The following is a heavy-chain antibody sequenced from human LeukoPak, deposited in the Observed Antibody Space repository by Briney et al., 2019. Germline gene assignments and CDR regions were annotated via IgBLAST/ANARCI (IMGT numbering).Heavy chain of an antibody. CDR3: ARVGPEGLLWFGELYSWFDP. CDR1: GFTFSSYG. CDR2: ISYDGSNK. Sequence: GGSLRLSCAASGFTFSSYGVHWVRQAPGKGLEWVAVISYDGSNKYYADSVKGRFTISRDNSKNTLYLQMNSLRAEDTAVYYCARVGPEGLLWFGELYSWFDPWGQGTLVTVSS. D-gene: IGHD3-10*01. J-gene: IGHJ5*02. V-gene: IGHV3-30*03.